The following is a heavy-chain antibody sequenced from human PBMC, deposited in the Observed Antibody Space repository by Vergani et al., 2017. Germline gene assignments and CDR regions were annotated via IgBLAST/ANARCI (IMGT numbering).Heavy chain of an antibody. Sequence: QVQLVESGGGVVQPGRSLRLSCAASGFTFSSYGMHWVRQAPGKGLEWVAVISYDGSNKYYAGSVKGRFTISRDNSKNTLYLQMNSLRAEDTAVYYCPKTDYYGSGSSYFQHWGQGTLVTVSS. V-gene: IGHV3-30*18. CDR3: PKTDYYGSGSSYFQH. J-gene: IGHJ1*01. CDR2: ISYDGSNK. CDR1: GFTFSSYG. D-gene: IGHD3-10*01.